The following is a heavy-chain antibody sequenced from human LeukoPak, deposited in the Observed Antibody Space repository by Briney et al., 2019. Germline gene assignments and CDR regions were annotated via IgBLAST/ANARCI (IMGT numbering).Heavy chain of an antibody. Sequence: ASVKVSCKASGGTFSSYAISWVRQAPGQGLEWMGRIIPIFGTANYAQKFQGRVTITTDESTSTAYMELSSLRSEDTAVYYCAREAYYYDSSGYYHPLDYWGQGTLITVSS. D-gene: IGHD3-22*01. J-gene: IGHJ4*02. V-gene: IGHV1-69*05. CDR2: IIPIFGTA. CDR1: GGTFSSYA. CDR3: AREAYYYDSSGYYHPLDY.